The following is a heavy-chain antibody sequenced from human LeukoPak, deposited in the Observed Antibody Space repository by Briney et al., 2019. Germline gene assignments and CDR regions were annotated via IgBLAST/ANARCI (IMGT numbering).Heavy chain of an antibody. Sequence: SSVKVSCKASGGTFSTYAISWVRQAPGQGREWMGGVVPIFDTTNYAQKFQNRVIVTADESTTTAFMELSNLTSDDTAVYYCARDGSTGCYGKCRAFDIWGQGTMVTVSS. V-gene: IGHV1-69*01. CDR1: GGTFSTYA. CDR2: VVPIFDTT. CDR3: ARDGSTGCYGKCRAFDI. J-gene: IGHJ3*02. D-gene: IGHD2-2*01.